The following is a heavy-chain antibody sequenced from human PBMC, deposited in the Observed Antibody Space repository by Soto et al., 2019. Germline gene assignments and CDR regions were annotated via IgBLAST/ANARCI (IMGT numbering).Heavy chain of an antibody. V-gene: IGHV1-8*01. D-gene: IGHD6-19*01. J-gene: IGHJ4*02. CDR3: ARSVEWLASFDY. Sequence: QVQLVQSGAEVKKPGASVKVSCKASGYTFTSYDIDWGRQATGQGLEWMGWMNPNSGNTGYAQKFQGRVTMTRNTSISTAYMELSSLRSEDTAVYYCARSVEWLASFDYWGQGTLVTVSS. CDR2: MNPNSGNT. CDR1: GYTFTSYD.